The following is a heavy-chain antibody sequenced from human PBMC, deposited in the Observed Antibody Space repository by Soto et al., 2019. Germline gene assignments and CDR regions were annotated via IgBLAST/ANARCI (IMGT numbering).Heavy chain of an antibody. D-gene: IGHD3-3*02. J-gene: IGHJ6*02. CDR3: ARXKDRPQLGGNYYYILDV. CDR2: IMPIFRTP. V-gene: IGHV1-69*12. Sequence: QVQLEQSGAEVKKPGSSVKVSCKASGGTFSTSAISWVRQAPGQGLEWMGGIMPIFRTPDYAQKFQGRVTVTADEXXSTAXMXXXXXXXXXTAVYYCARXKDRPQLGGNYYYILDVWGQGTTVTVSS. CDR1: GGTFSTSA.